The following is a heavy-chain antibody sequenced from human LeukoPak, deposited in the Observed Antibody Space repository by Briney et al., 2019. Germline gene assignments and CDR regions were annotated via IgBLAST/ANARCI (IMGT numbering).Heavy chain of an antibody. J-gene: IGHJ6*02. CDR2: IYYSGST. D-gene: IGHD6-19*01. CDR1: GGSISSSSYY. Sequence: SETLSLTCTVSGGSISSSSYYWGWIRQPPGKGLEWIGSIYYSGSTYHNPSLKSRVTISVDTSKNQFSLKLSSVTAADTAVYYCARLAVAGPLGYYYYYGMDVWGQGTTVTVSS. V-gene: IGHV4-39*01. CDR3: ARLAVAGPLGYYYYYGMDV.